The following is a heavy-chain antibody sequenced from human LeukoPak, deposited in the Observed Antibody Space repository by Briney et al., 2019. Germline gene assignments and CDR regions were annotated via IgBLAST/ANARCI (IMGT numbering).Heavy chain of an antibody. CDR1: GYTFTSYG. D-gene: IGHD2-2*02. V-gene: IGHV1-18*01. Sequence: ASVKVSCKASGYTFTSYGISWVRQAPGQGLEWMGWISAYNGNTNYAQKLQGRVTMTTDTSTSTAYMELRSLRSDDTAVYYCARALINIVVVPAAILGTDDYWGQGTLVTVSS. CDR2: ISAYNGNT. CDR3: ARALINIVVVPAAILGTDDY. J-gene: IGHJ4*02.